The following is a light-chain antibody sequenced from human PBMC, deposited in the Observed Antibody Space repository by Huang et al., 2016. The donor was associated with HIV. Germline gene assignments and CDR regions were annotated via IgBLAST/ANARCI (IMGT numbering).Light chain of an antibody. CDR3: QQYNNWPPNT. CDR1: QSVSTN. J-gene: IGKJ2*01. V-gene: IGKV3-15*01. Sequence: MTQSPATLSVSPGEGATLSCRASQSVSTNLAWYQHKPSQAPRLLIHGASTRATGVPARFSGSGSGTEFTLSISTLQSEDFAVYYCQQYNNWPPNTFGQGTKLEI. CDR2: GAS.